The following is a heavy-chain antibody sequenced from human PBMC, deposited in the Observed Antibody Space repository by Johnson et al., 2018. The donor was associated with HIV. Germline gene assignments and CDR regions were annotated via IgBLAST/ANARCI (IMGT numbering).Heavy chain of an antibody. V-gene: IGHV3-66*01. CDR3: ARAYSYGAFDI. CDR1: GFTFDDYG. J-gene: IGHJ3*02. CDR2: IYSGDTK. D-gene: IGHD5-18*01. Sequence: VQLVESGGGVVRPGGSLRLSCAASGFTFDDYGMSWVRQAPGKGLEWVSVIYSGDTKYYADSVKGRFTISRDNSKNTLYLQMNSLRAEDTAVYYCARAYSYGAFDIWGLGTKVTVSS.